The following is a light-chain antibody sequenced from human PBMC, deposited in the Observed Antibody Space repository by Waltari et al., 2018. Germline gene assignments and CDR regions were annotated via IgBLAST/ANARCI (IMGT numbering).Light chain of an antibody. CDR1: SSDFVTGSR. J-gene: IGLJ3*02. V-gene: IGLV2-14*03. CDR3: SSYATNTRV. CDR2: DVS. Sequence: QSALTQPASVSGSPGQSITISCTGASSDFVTGSRVSWYQQYPGRAPKHKIYDVSSRRPGVSNRCSGSKSGDLASLTISGREADDEAEYFCSSYATNTRVFGGGTKLTVL.